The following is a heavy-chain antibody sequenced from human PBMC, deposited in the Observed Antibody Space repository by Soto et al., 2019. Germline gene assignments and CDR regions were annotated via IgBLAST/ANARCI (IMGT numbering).Heavy chain of an antibody. CDR3: ARWVPGSGYDYGFDY. Sequence: GGSLRLSCAASGFTFSSYSMNWVRQAPGKGLEWVSYISSSSSTIYYADSVKGRFTISRDNAKNSLYLQMNSLRDEDTAVYYCARWVPGSGYDYGFDYWGQGTLVTVSS. J-gene: IGHJ4*02. CDR2: ISSSSSTI. V-gene: IGHV3-48*02. CDR1: GFTFSSYS. D-gene: IGHD5-12*01.